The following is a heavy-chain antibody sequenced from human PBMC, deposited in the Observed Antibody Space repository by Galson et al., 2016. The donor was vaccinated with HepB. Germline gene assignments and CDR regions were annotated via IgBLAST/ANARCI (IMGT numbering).Heavy chain of an antibody. V-gene: IGHV4-59*01. D-gene: IGHD6-6*01. CDR2: THYRESN. Sequence: SETLSLTCTVSGTSITSYYWSWIRQAPGKGLEWIGHTHYRESNDYNPSLKSRVIMSVDTSKSQFSLKLSSVTAADTAVYYGARYLRGSRSSMFDYWGQGTLVTVSS. J-gene: IGHJ4*02. CDR3: ARYLRGSRSSMFDY. CDR1: GTSITSYY.